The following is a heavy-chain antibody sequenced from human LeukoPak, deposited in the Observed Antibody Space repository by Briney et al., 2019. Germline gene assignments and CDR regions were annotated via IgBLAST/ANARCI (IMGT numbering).Heavy chain of an antibody. D-gene: IGHD3-16*02. Sequence: GGSLRLPCAASGFTFGAYWMSWFRQAPGKGPEWVASIKDDGSAQFYVDSLEGRFTISRDNAKNTLYLQMDTMRVEDTAVYYCARHIVGEQNFDYWSQGTLVTVSS. CDR1: GFTFGAYW. V-gene: IGHV3-7*01. J-gene: IGHJ4*02. CDR3: ARHIVGEQNFDY. CDR2: IKDDGSAQ.